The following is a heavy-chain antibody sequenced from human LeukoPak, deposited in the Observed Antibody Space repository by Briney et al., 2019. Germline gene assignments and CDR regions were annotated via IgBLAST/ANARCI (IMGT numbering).Heavy chain of an antibody. Sequence: SQTLSLTCAISGDSVSSNSAAWNWIRQSPSRGLEWLGRTYYRSKWYNDYAVSVKSRITINPDTSKNQFSLQLNSVTPEDTAVYYCARGLRFHVGSGNWFDLWGQGTLVTVSS. CDR1: GDSVSSNSAA. D-gene: IGHD3-10*01. V-gene: IGHV6-1*01. CDR3: ARGLRFHVGSGNWFDL. CDR2: TYYRSKWYN. J-gene: IGHJ5*02.